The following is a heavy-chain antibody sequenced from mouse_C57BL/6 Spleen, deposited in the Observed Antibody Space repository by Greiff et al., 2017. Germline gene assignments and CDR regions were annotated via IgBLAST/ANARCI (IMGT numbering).Heavy chain of an antibody. CDR1: GYAFSSYW. J-gene: IGHJ4*01. CDR2: IYPGDGDT. CDR3: ARSNDYVAMDY. D-gene: IGHD2-4*01. V-gene: IGHV1-80*01. Sequence: QVQLKQSGAELVKPGASVKISCKASGYAFSSYWMNWVKQRPGKGLEWIGQIYPGDGDTNYNGKFKGKATLTADKSSSTAYMQLSSLTSEDSAVYFCARSNDYVAMDYWGQGTSVTVSS.